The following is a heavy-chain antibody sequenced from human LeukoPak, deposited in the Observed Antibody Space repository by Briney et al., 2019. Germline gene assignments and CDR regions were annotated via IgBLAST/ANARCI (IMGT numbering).Heavy chain of an antibody. CDR2: IRYDGSNK. V-gene: IGHV3-30*02. J-gene: IGHJ4*02. D-gene: IGHD3-9*01. Sequence: PGGSLRLSCAASGFTFSSYGMHWVRQAPGKGLEWVAFIRYDGSNKYYADSVKGRFTISRDNSKNTLYLQMNSLGAEGTAVYYCAKKSTPRYFDWLPDYWGQGTLVTVSS. CDR3: AKKSTPRYFDWLPDY. CDR1: GFTFSSYG.